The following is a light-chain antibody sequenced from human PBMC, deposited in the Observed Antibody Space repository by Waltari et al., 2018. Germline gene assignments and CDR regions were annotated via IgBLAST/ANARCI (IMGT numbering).Light chain of an antibody. CDR2: DTS. CDR3: QQRRSWPLT. J-gene: IGKJ4*01. CDR1: QSVHHY. Sequence: VLTQSPATLSLSSGEPATLACRASQSVHHYLAWYQQKPGQAPRLLIFDTSNRATGIPARFSGSGFGTDFSLTISSLEPEDSAVYYCQQRRSWPLTFGGGTKVEIK. V-gene: IGKV3-11*01.